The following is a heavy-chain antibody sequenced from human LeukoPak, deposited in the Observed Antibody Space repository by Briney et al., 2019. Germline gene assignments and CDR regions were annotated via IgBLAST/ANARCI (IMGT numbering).Heavy chain of an antibody. Sequence: GGSLRLSCAASGFTFSSYEMNWVRQAPGKGLEWVSYISSSGSTIYHADSVKGRFTISRDNAKNSLYLQMNSLRAEDTAVYYCARDLGDCSGGSCYLPDAFDIWGQGTMVTV. J-gene: IGHJ3*02. CDR3: ARDLGDCSGGSCYLPDAFDI. D-gene: IGHD2-15*01. V-gene: IGHV3-48*03. CDR1: GFTFSSYE. CDR2: ISSSGSTI.